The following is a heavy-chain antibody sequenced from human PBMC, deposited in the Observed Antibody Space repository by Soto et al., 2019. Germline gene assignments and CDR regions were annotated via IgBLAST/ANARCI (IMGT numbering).Heavy chain of an antibody. Sequence: VGSLRLSCAASGFSFTTYGMSWVRQAPGKGLEWVSDISSTGLYTYLADSVKGRFTISRDNSKNTLYLQMNSLRVDDTAVYFCTKSWLFEKNWFDPWGQGTLVTVSS. D-gene: IGHD3-22*01. CDR3: TKSWLFEKNWFDP. J-gene: IGHJ5*02. CDR2: ISSTGLYT. CDR1: GFSFTTYG. V-gene: IGHV3-23*01.